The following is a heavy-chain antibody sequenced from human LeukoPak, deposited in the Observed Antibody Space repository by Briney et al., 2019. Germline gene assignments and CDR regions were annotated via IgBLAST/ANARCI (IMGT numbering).Heavy chain of an antibody. CDR3: ARRLRLKNPGGDAFDI. D-gene: IGHD2/OR15-2a*01. CDR1: GGSIGGSSHY. J-gene: IGHJ3*02. CDR2: IYYSGST. V-gene: IGHV4-39*07. Sequence: SETLSLTCSVSGGSIGGSSHYWDWIRQPPGKGLEWIWSIYYSGSTYYNPSLQSRVTKPVDTSKNQFSLRLSSVTAADTAVYYCARRLRLKNPGGDAFDIWGQGTVVTVSS.